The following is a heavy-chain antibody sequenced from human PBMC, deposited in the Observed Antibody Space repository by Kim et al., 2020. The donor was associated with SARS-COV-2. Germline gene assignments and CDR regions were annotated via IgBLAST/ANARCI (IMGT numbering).Heavy chain of an antibody. Sequence: TGYAKKFTGRVTMTRNTSISTAYMGLSSLSSEDTAVYYCARGWGSGYFDYWGQGTLVTVSS. CDR2: T. CDR3: ARGWGSGYFDY. J-gene: IGHJ4*02. V-gene: IGHV1-8*01. D-gene: IGHD2-15*01.